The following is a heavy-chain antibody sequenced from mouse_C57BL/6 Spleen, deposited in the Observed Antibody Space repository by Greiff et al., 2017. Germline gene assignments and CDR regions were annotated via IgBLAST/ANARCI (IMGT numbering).Heavy chain of an antibody. V-gene: IGHV1-50*01. Sequence: QVQLQQPGAELVKPGASVKLSCKASGYTFTSYWMQWVKQRPGQGLEWIGEIDPSDSYTNYNQKFKGKATLTVDTSSSTAYMQLSSLTSEDSAVYYCARGAYPYYFDYWGQGTTLTVSS. CDR2: IDPSDSYT. J-gene: IGHJ2*01. CDR1: GYTFTSYW. CDR3: ARGAYPYYFDY. D-gene: IGHD2-10*01.